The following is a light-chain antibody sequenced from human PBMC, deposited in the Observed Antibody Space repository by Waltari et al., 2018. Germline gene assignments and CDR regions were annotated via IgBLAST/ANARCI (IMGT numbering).Light chain of an antibody. CDR1: SSDVGGYNY. V-gene: IGLV2-14*01. CDR3: SSYTSSSTLV. CDR2: DVS. Sequence: QSALTQPASVSGSPGQSITISCTGTSSDVGGYNYVSWYPQHPGKAPKLMIYDVSKRPSGVSNRFSGSKSGHTASLTISGLQAEDEADYYCSSYTSSSTLVFGGGTKLTVL. J-gene: IGLJ3*02.